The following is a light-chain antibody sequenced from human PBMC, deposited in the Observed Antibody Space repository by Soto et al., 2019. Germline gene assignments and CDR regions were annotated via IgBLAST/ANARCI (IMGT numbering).Light chain of an antibody. J-gene: IGKJ1*01. Sequence: VMTQSPATLSVSPGERATLSCRASLSVGTNLAWYQQKPGQPPRLLIYGATTRATGTPARFSGSGSGTDFPLTISSLQSEDFAVYYCQHPHNWPPGTFGQGTRVEIK. CDR1: LSVGTN. V-gene: IGKV3-15*01. CDR3: QHPHNWPPGT. CDR2: GAT.